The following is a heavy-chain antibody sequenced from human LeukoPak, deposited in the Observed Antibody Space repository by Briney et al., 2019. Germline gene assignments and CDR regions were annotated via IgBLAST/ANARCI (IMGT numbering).Heavy chain of an antibody. J-gene: IGHJ4*02. V-gene: IGHV3-48*01. CDR1: GFTFNAYP. CDR3: VKDHDWALDF. CDR2: ITHNSDST. D-gene: IGHD3-9*01. Sequence: GGSLRLSCAASGFTFNAYPMNWVRQAPGKGLEWISYITHNSDSTCYADSVKGRFTISRDNAKNSLYLQMNSLRAEDTAVYYCVKDHDWALDFWGQGTLVTVSS.